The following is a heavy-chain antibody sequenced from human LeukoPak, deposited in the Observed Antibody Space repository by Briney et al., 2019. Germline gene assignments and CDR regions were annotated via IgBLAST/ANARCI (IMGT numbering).Heavy chain of an antibody. D-gene: IGHD2-2*01. CDR2: IIPIFGTA. CDR3: ARVRGRAGVVVHREFDY. Sequence: SVKVSCKASGGTFSSYAISWVRQAPGQGLEWMGGIIPIFGTANYAQKFQGRVTITADESTSTAYMELSSLRSEDTAVYYCARVRGRAGVVVHREFDYWGQGTLVTVSS. J-gene: IGHJ4*02. CDR1: GGTFSSYA. V-gene: IGHV1-69*13.